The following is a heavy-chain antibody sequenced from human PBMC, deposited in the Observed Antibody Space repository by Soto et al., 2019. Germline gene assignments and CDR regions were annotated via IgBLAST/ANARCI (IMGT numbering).Heavy chain of an antibody. D-gene: IGHD4-17*01. CDR3: ARTTAVPNTLRSRYFFDY. V-gene: IGHV4-61*01. J-gene: IGHJ4*02. CDR1: GGSVSDKTYY. Sequence: SETLSLTCSVSGGSVSDKTYYWSWIRQPPGKRLERIGYVYYSGTTNYNPSLKSRVTISVDLSKNRFSLRLSSVTTADTALYYCARTTAVPNTLRSRYFFDYWGQGTLVTVSS. CDR2: VYYSGTT.